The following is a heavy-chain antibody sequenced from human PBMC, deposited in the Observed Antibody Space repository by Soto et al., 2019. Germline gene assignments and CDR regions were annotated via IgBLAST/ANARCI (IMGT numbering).Heavy chain of an antibody. CDR1: GFTFTSSA. J-gene: IGHJ6*02. V-gene: IGHV1-58*01. D-gene: IGHD1-26*01. CDR2: IVVGSGNT. Sequence: SVKVSCKASGFTFTSSAVQWVRQARGQRLEWIGWIVVGSGNTNYAQKFQERVTITRDMSTSTAYMELSSLRSEDTAVYYCAASGSYYYYYYGMDVWGQGTTVTVSS. CDR3: AASGSYYYYYYGMDV.